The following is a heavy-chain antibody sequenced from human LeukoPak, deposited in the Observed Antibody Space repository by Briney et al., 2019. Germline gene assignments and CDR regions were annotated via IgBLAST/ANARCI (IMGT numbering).Heavy chain of an antibody. V-gene: IGHV3-23*01. CDR3: AKGLRDFDF. Sequence: GRSLRLSCAASGFTFSSYGMHWVRQAPGKGLEWVSTISGSGDSTYYADSVKGRFTISRDNSKNTLYLQMNSLRAEDTAIYYCAKGLRDFDFWGQGTLVTVSS. D-gene: IGHD3-3*01. J-gene: IGHJ4*02. CDR1: GFTFSSYG. CDR2: ISGSGDST.